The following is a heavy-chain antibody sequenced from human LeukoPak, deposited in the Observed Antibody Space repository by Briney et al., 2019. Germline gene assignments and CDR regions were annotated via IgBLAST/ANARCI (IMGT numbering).Heavy chain of an antibody. CDR1: GFTFDDYA. CDR3: AKGPPHGIAVAGVFDY. D-gene: IGHD6-19*01. CDR2: ISWNSGSI. V-gene: IGHV3-9*01. Sequence: PGRSLRLSCAASGFTFDDYAMHWVRQAPGKGLEWVSGISWNSGSIGYADSVKGRFTISRDNAKNSLYLQMNSPRAEDTALYYCAKGPPHGIAVAGVFDYWGQGTLVTVSS. J-gene: IGHJ4*02.